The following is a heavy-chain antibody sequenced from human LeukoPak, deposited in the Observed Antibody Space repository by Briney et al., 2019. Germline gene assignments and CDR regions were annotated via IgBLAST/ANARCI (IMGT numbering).Heavy chain of an antibody. CDR2: IYYSGST. CDR1: GGSISSSSYY. CDR3: ARHSTRRMGRGQLWFFDY. D-gene: IGHD5-18*01. J-gene: IGHJ4*02. Sequence: PSETLSLTCTVSGGSISSSSYYWGWIRQPPGKGLECIGSIYYSGSTYYNPSLKSRDTISVDTSKNQFSLKLSSVTAADTAVYYCARHSTRRMGRGQLWFFDYWGQGTLVTVSS. V-gene: IGHV4-39*01.